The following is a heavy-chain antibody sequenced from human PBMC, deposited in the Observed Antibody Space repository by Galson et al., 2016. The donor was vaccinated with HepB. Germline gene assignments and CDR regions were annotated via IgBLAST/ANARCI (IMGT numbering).Heavy chain of an antibody. CDR3: ARLNKLLPYFDY. Sequence: SPRLSCAASGFPFDSYSVNWLRQAPGKGLGWVSTISGNGANTYHAGSVKGRFTVSRDNANNTLYLHMNSLRAEDTATYYCARLNKLLPYFDYWGQGILVTVTS. J-gene: IGHJ4*02. CDR1: GFPFDSYS. CDR2: ISGNGANT. V-gene: IGHV3-23*01. D-gene: IGHD2-15*01.